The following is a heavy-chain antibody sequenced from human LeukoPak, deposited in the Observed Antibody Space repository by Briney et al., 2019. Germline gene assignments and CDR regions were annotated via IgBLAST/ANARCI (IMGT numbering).Heavy chain of an antibody. CDR1: GYSISSGYY. Sequence: PSETLSLTCAVSGYSISSGYYWSWIRQPAGKALEWIATFHHSGMTYYNPSLKSRVTISVDTSKNQFSLKLSSVTAAGTAVYYCARYTGSSWGYSFDYWGLGILVTVSS. J-gene: IGHJ4*02. V-gene: IGHV4-38-2*01. CDR3: ARYTGSSWGYSFDY. CDR2: FHHSGMT. D-gene: IGHD3-3*01.